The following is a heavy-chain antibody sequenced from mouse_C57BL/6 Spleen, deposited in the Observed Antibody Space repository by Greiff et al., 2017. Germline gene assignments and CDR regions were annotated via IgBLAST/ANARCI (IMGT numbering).Heavy chain of an antibody. D-gene: IGHD1-1*01. CDR1: GFTFSSYA. V-gene: IGHV5-4*01. J-gene: IGHJ2*01. CDR2: ISDGGSYT. Sequence: EVKLMESGGGLVKPGGSLKLSCAASGFTFSSYAMSWVRQTPEKRLEWVATISDGGSYTYYPDNVKGRFTISRDNAKNNLYLQMSHLKSEDTAMYYCAREGYGTPCDYWGQGTTLTVSS. CDR3: AREGYGTPCDY.